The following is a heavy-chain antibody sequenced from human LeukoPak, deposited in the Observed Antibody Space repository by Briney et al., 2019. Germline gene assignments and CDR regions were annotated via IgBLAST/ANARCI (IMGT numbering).Heavy chain of an antibody. CDR2: IYYSGST. V-gene: IGHV4-59*08. D-gene: IGHD6-13*01. J-gene: IGHJ4*02. CDR1: GGSISSYY. CDR3: ARIRSWYYFDY. Sequence: SETLSLTCTVSGGSISSYYLSWIRQPPGKGLEWIGYIYYSGSTNYNPLLKRRVTISVDTSKNQFSLKLSSVTATDTAVYYCARIRSWYYFDYWGQGTLVTVSS.